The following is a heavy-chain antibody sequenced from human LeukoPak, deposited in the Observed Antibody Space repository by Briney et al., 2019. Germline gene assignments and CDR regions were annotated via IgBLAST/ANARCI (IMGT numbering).Heavy chain of an antibody. CDR1: GFTFSSYA. Sequence: PGGSLRLSCAASGFTFSSYAMSWVRQAPGKGLEWVSAISGSGGSTYYADSVKGRFTISRDNSKNTLYLQMNSLRAEDTAVYYCAKLTRSLVIAPDDCWGQGTLVTVSS. V-gene: IGHV3-23*01. J-gene: IGHJ4*02. CDR2: ISGSGGST. D-gene: IGHD3-9*01. CDR3: AKLTRSLVIAPDDC.